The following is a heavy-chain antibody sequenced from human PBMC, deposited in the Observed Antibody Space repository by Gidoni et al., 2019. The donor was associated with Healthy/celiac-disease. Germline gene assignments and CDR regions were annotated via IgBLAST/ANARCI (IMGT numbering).Heavy chain of an antibody. CDR3: ARDFLGGGFDY. D-gene: IGHD3-16*01. CDR2: ISYDGSNK. CDR1: GFTFSSYG. V-gene: IGHV3-30*03. J-gene: IGHJ4*02. Sequence: QVQLVESGGGVVQPGRSLRLSCAASGFTFSSYGMHWVRQAPGKGLEWVAVISYDGSNKYYADSVKGRFTIYRDNSKNTLYLQMNSLRAEDTAVYYCARDFLGGGFDYWGQGTLVTVSS.